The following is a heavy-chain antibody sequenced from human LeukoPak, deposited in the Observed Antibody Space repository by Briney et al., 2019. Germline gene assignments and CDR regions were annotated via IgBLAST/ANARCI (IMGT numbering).Heavy chain of an antibody. D-gene: IGHD3-16*01. CDR1: GGSISFHY. J-gene: IGHJ2*01. CDR2: IHLSGST. Sequence: SETLSLTCTVSGGSISFHYWSCIRQPPGEGLEWIGYIHLSGSTYYDPSLRSRVTISGDTSKTQFSLRLNSVDAADTAVYYCARGGVWYFDLWGRGTLVTVSS. CDR3: ARGGVWYFDL. V-gene: IGHV4-59*11.